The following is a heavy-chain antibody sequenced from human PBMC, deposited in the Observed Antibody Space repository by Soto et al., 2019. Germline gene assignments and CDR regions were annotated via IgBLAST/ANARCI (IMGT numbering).Heavy chain of an antibody. D-gene: IGHD3-3*01. V-gene: IGHV3-30*18. CDR1: GFTFSSYG. CDR3: AKDPLYYDFWSGYYRPLGYYYGMDV. Sequence: GGSLRLSCAASGFTFSSYGMHWVRQAPGKGLEWVAVISYDGSNKYYADSVKGRFTISRDNSKNTLYLQMNSLRAEDTAVYYCAKDPLYYDFWSGYYRPLGYYYGMDVWGQGTTVTVSS. CDR2: ISYDGSNK. J-gene: IGHJ6*02.